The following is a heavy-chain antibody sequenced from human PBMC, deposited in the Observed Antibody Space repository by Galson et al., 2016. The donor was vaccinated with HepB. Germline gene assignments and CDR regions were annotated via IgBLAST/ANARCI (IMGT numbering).Heavy chain of an antibody. D-gene: IGHD1-1*01. CDR3: ARQDHSTTTWYDFDH. Sequence: QSGAEVKKPGESLMISCQGSGYSFTSNWITWVRQMPGKGLEWMGRINPSDSYTNYSPSFQGHVSISADKSISTAYLQWSSLKASDTAIYYCARQDHSTTTWYDFDHWGQGTLVTVSS. V-gene: IGHV5-10-1*01. CDR1: GYSFTSNW. J-gene: IGHJ1*01. CDR2: INPSDSYT.